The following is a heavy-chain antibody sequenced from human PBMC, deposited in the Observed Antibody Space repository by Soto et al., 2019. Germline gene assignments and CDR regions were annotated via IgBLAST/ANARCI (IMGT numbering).Heavy chain of an antibody. Sequence: PGGSLRLSCAASGFTFSSYAMHWVRQAPGKGLEWVAVISYDGSNKYYADSVKGRFTISRDNSKNTLYLQMNSLRAEDTAVYYCARDLYKGFVVVVAATWNGMDVWGQGTTVTV. CDR3: ARDLYKGFVVVVAATWNGMDV. V-gene: IGHV3-30-3*01. D-gene: IGHD2-15*01. CDR2: ISYDGSNK. J-gene: IGHJ6*02. CDR1: GFTFSSYA.